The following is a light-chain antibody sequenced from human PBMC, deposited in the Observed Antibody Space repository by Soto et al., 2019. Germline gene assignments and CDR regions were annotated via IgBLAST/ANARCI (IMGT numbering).Light chain of an antibody. J-gene: IGKJ4*01. CDR2: KAS. CDR3: QQYDSFSLT. V-gene: IGKV1-5*03. Sequence: DIQMTQSPSTLSASVGDRVTITCRASQSISSRLAWYQQKPGKAPKRLIYKASSLESGVPSRFSGSGSGTEFTLTISSLQPDDFATYYCQQYDSFSLTFGGGTKVEIK. CDR1: QSISSR.